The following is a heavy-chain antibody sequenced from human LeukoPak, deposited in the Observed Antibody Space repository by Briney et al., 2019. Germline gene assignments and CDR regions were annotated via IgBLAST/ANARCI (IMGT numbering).Heavy chain of an antibody. CDR2: INPNSGGT. J-gene: IGHJ3*02. D-gene: IGHD3-22*01. CDR1: GYTFTGYY. Sequence: GASVKVSCKASGYTFTGYYMHWVRQAPGQGLEWMGWINPNSGGTNYAQKFQGRVTMTRDTSISTAYMELSRLRSDDTAVYYCARVSMIVVGSAFDIWGQGTMVTVSS. V-gene: IGHV1-2*02. CDR3: ARVSMIVVGSAFDI.